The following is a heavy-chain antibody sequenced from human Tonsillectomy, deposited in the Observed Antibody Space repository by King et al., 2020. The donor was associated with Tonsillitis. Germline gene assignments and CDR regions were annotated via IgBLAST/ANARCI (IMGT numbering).Heavy chain of an antibody. D-gene: IGHD3-3*01. V-gene: IGHV4-39*01. CDR2: IYYSGDT. J-gene: IGHJ4*02. CDR3: ARHEYDFWSGYYPYYFDY. CDR1: GGSISSNSFY. Sequence: QLQESGPGLVKPSETLSLTCTGSGGSISSNSFYWGWIRQPPGKGLEGIGSIYYSGDTYYNPSLKSRVTITVDMSKNQFSLKLSSVTAADTAVYYCARHEYDFWSGYYPYYFDYWGRGTLVTVSS.